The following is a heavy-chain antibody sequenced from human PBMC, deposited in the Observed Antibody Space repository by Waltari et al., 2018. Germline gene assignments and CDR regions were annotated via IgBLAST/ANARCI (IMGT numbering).Heavy chain of an antibody. Sequence: QVQLQQWGAGLLKPSATLSLTCAVYGGSFSGYYWLWIRQPPGKGLEWIGEINHSGSTNYNPSLKSRVTISVDTSKNQFSLKLSSVTAADTAVYYCSVVVVPASSQEPQAYWGQGTLVTVSS. CDR3: SVVVVPASSQEPQAY. D-gene: IGHD2-2*01. CDR2: INHSGST. CDR1: GGSFSGYY. J-gene: IGHJ4*02. V-gene: IGHV4-34*01.